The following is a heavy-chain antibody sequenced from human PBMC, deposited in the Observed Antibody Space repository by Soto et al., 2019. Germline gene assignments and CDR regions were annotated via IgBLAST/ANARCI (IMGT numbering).Heavy chain of an antibody. J-gene: IGHJ4*02. CDR1: GYIFTGYY. CDR2: INPNSGDT. V-gene: IGHV1-2*02. CDR3: ARGIGSSGWYNCFDY. D-gene: IGHD6-19*01. Sequence: QVQLVQSGAEVKKPGASVKVSCKASGYIFTGYYMHWVRQAPGPGLEWMGWINPNSGDTNYAQKFQGRVTMTRDTSISTAYMELSSLSSDDTAVYYCARGIGSSGWYNCFDYWGQGTLVTVSS.